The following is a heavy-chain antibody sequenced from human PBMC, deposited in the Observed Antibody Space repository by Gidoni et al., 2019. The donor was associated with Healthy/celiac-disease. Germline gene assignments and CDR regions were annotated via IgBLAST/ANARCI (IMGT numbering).Heavy chain of an antibody. CDR3: AHLYISGWDDWFDP. CDR1: VFSLSTSGVG. CDR2: IYWDDDK. Sequence: QITLKESGPTLVKPTQTLTLTCTFSVFSLSTSGVGVGWIRQPPGKALEWLALIYWDDDKRYSPSLKSRLTITKDTSKNQVVLTMTNMDPVDTATYYCAHLYISGWDDWFDPWGQGTLVTVSS. V-gene: IGHV2-5*02. D-gene: IGHD6-19*01. J-gene: IGHJ5*02.